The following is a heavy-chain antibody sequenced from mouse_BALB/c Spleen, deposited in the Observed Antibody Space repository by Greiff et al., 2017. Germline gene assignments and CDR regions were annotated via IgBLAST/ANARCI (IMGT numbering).Heavy chain of an antibody. CDR1: GYTFTSYW. Sequence: VKLQQPGAELVKPGASVKLSCKASGYTFTSYWMHWVKQRPGQGLEWIGEINPSNGRTNYNEKFKSKATLTVDKSSSTAYMQLSSLTSEDSAVYYCTRSTMITAFAYWGQGTLVTVSA. J-gene: IGHJ3*01. D-gene: IGHD2-4*01. CDR2: INPSNGRT. CDR3: TRSTMITAFAY. V-gene: IGHV1S81*02.